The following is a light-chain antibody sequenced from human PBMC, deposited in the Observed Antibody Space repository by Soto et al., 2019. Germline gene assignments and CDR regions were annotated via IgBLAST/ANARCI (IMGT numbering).Light chain of an antibody. CDR2: AAS. V-gene: IGKV1-12*01. CDR1: QGISSW. CDR3: QPDNSFPFN. J-gene: IGKJ5*01. Sequence: DLQMPPSPSSVSASVGARVTITCRASQGISSWLAWYQQKPGKAPKLLIYAASILQSGVPSRFGCCGTGTDFTLGISGLQPVDVATSDCQPDNSFPFNFGKGTRLEIK.